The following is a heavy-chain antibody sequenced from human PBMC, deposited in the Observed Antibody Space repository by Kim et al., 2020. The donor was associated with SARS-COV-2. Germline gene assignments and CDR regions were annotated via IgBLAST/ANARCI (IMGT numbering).Heavy chain of an antibody. Sequence: GGSLRLSCAASGFMFKNYGMTWVRQAPGKGLEWVSTIGASGGDKYYPDYVRGRFTLSRDNSRNTLYVQMNSLRADDTAVYYCEKGGGGYLDYWGQGTLVT. D-gene: IGHD2-15*01. CDR3: EKGGGGYLDY. CDR2: IGASGGDK. CDR1: GFMFKNYG. J-gene: IGHJ4*02. V-gene: IGHV3-23*01.